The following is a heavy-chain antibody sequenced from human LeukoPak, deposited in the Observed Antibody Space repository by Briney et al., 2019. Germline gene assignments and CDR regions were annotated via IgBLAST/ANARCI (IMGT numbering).Heavy chain of an antibody. J-gene: IGHJ5*02. CDR1: GYTFTSYG. V-gene: IGHV1-18*01. CDR3: ARDGRSSGWYGGGWFDP. CDR2: ISAYNGNT. D-gene: IGHD6-19*01. Sequence: ASVKVSCKASGYTFTSYGISWVRQAPGQGLEWMGWISAYNGNTNYAQKLQGRVTMTTDTSTSTAYMELRSPRSDDTAVYYCARDGRSSGWYGGGWFDPWGQGTLVTVSS.